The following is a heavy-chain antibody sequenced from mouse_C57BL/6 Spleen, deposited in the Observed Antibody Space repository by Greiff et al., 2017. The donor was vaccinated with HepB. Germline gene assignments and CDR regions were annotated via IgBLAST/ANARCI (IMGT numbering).Heavy chain of an antibody. J-gene: IGHJ3*01. V-gene: IGHV1-15*01. CDR3: TRSGSNYVPWFAY. D-gene: IGHD2-5*01. CDR1: GYTFTDYE. Sequence: QVQLKESGAELVRPGASVTLSCKASGYTFTDYEMHWVKQTPVHGLEWIGAIDPETGGTAYNQKFKGKAILTADKSSSTAYMELRSLTSEDSAVYYCTRSGSNYVPWFAYWGQGTLVTVSA. CDR2: IDPETGGT.